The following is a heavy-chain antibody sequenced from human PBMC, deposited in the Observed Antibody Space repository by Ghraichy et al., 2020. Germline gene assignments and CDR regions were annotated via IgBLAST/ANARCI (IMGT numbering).Heavy chain of an antibody. V-gene: IGHV4-39*02. D-gene: IGHD3-9*01. CDR1: GGSINSISYH. CDR3: ARTHSLSHFLFDI. CDR2: VYYSGTT. Sequence: SQTLSLTCNVSGGSINSISYHWGWIRQPPGKGLEWIGSVYYSGTTYYNPSPKSRVRISVDTSKNHFSLNLNSVTAAATAVYYCARTHSLSHFLFDIWGQGSLVTVSS. J-gene: IGHJ4*02.